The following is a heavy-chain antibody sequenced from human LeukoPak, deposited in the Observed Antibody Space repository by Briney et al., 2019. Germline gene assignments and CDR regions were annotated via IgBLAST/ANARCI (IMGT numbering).Heavy chain of an antibody. D-gene: IGHD4-17*01. CDR1: GGSISSGSYY. V-gene: IGHV4-61*02. CDR3: ARDDYGGYVGTFDY. Sequence: SETLSLTCTVSGGSISSGSYYWSWIRQPAGKGLEWIGRIYTSGSTNYNPSLKSRVTISVDTSKNQFSLKLSSVTAADTAVYYCARDDYGGYVGTFDYWGQGTLVTVSS. CDR2: IYTSGST. J-gene: IGHJ4*02.